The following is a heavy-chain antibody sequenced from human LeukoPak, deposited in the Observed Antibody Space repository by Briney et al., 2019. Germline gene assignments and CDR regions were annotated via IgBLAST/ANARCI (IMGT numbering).Heavy chain of an antibody. CDR2: ISAYNGNT. V-gene: IGHV1-18*01. Sequence: GASVKASCKASGYTFTSYGISWVRQAPGQGLEWMGWISAYNGNTNYAQKLQGRVTMTTDTSTSTAYMELRSLKSDDTAVYYCARGIQWLVGDAFDIWGQGTMVTVSS. J-gene: IGHJ3*02. D-gene: IGHD6-19*01. CDR1: GYTFTSYG. CDR3: ARGIQWLVGDAFDI.